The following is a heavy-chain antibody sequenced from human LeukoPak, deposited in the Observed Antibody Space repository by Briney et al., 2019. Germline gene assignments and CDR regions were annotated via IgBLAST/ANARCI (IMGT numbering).Heavy chain of an antibody. Sequence: QSGGSLRLSCAASGFTFSNAWMSWVRQAPGKGLEWVSAISGSGGSTYYADSVKGRFTISRDNSKNTLYLQMNSLRAEDTAVYYCAKFRRSFDYWGQGTLVTVSS. CDR1: GFTFSNAW. V-gene: IGHV3-23*01. CDR2: ISGSGGST. CDR3: AKFRRSFDY. D-gene: IGHD3-3*01. J-gene: IGHJ4*02.